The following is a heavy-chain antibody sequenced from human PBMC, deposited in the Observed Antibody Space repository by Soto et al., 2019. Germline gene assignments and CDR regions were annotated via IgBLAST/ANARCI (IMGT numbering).Heavy chain of an antibody. CDR3: ERVIDIVATRGNAFDF. V-gene: IGHV4-31*03. D-gene: IGHD5-12*01. J-gene: IGHJ3*01. CDR1: GGSISSGGYY. Sequence: QVQLQESGPGLVKPSQTLSLTCTVSGGSISSGGYYWSWIRQHPGKGLEWIGYIYYSGSTYYNPSLKPRVNRSVDTSKNQFSPKLSSVTAADTAVYYCERVIDIVATRGNAFDFWGKGIMVNVS. CDR2: IYYSGST.